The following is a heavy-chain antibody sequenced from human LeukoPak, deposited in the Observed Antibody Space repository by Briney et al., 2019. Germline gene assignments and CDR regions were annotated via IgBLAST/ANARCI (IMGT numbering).Heavy chain of an antibody. CDR3: AKDLVVAVMIGHYYFYGMDV. CDR1: GFTFSSFA. Sequence: GGSLRLSCAASGFTFSSFAMSWVRQPPGKGLEWVSGISGSGTSTYYGDSVKGRFSISRDNSKNTLYLQLNSLRAEDTAMYYCAKDLVVAVMIGHYYFYGMDVWGQGTTVTVFS. CDR2: ISGSGTST. J-gene: IGHJ6*02. V-gene: IGHV3-23*01. D-gene: IGHD2-2*01.